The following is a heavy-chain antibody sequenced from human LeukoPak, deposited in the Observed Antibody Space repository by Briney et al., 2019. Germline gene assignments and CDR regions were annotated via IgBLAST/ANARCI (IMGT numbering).Heavy chain of an antibody. D-gene: IGHD1-26*01. CDR1: GGSISSGSYY. J-gene: IGHJ4*02. Sequence: SETLSLTCTVSGGSISSGSYYWSWIRQPAGKGLEWIGRIYTSGSTNYNPSLKSRVTISVDTSKNQFSLKLSSVTAADTAVYYCAREVGGSYYFDYWGQGTLVTVSS. CDR3: AREVGGSYYFDY. V-gene: IGHV4-61*02. CDR2: IYTSGST.